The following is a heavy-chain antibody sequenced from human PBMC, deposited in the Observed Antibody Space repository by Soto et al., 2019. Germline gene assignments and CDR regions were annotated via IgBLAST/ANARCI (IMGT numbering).Heavy chain of an antibody. CDR3: AKDGKVVPAAMVSDY. Sequence: GGSLRLSCAASGFTFSSYAMSWVRQAPWKGLEWVSAISSSGGSTYYADSVKGRFTISRDNSKNTLYLQMNSLRAEDTAVYYCAKDGKVVPAAMVSDYWGQGTLVTVSS. CDR1: GFTFSSYA. J-gene: IGHJ4*02. D-gene: IGHD2-2*01. V-gene: IGHV3-23*01. CDR2: ISSSGGST.